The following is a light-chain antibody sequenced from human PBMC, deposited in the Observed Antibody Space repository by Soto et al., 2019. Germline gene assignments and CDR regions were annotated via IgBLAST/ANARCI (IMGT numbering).Light chain of an antibody. CDR3: QYYGGSWT. CDR2: GAS. V-gene: IGKV3-20*01. Sequence: EIVLTQSPGTLSLSPGERATLSCRASQSVSSSYLAWYQQKPGQAPRLLIYGASSRATGIPDRFSGSGSGTDFTLTISRLEAEDFAVYYCQYYGGSWTFGQGTKVEIK. J-gene: IGKJ1*01. CDR1: QSVSSSY.